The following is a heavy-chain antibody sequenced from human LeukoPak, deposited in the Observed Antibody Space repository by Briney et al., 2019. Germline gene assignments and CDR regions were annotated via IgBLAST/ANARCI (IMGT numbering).Heavy chain of an antibody. CDR3: ARGLYYDFWSGSYYYYMDV. CDR1: GGSFSGYY. D-gene: IGHD3-3*01. CDR2: INHSGST. Sequence: SETLSLTCAVYGGSFSGYYWSWIRQPPGKGLHWIGEINHSGSTNYNPSLKSRVTISVDTSKNQFSLKLSSVTAADTAVYYCARGLYYDFWSGSYYYYMDVWGKGTTVTVSS. J-gene: IGHJ6*03. V-gene: IGHV4-34*01.